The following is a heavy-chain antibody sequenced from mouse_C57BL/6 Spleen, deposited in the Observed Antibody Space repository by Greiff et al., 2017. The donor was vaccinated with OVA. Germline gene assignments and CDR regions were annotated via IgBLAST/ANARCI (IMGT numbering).Heavy chain of an antibody. CDR1: GFTFSDYG. CDR3: ARDGYYGLDY. J-gene: IGHJ4*01. D-gene: IGHD2-3*01. CDR2: ISSGSSTI. Sequence: EVHLVESGGGLVKPGGSLKLSCAASGFTFSDYGMHWVRQAPEKGLEWVAYISSGSSTIYYADTVKGRFTISRDNAKNTLFLQMTSLRSEDTAMDYCARDGYYGLDYWGQGTSVTVSS. V-gene: IGHV5-17*01.